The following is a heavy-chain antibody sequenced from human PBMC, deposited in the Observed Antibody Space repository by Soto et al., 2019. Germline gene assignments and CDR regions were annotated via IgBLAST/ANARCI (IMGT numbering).Heavy chain of an antibody. CDR3: ARVDIVVVVAAKGEAFDI. J-gene: IGHJ3*02. D-gene: IGHD2-15*01. Sequence: ASVKVSCKASGYTFTSYGISWVRQAPGQGLEWMGWISAYNGNTNYAQKLQGRVTMTTDTSTSTAYMELRSLRSDDTAVYYCARVDIVVVVAAKGEAFDIWGQGTMVTVSS. CDR1: GYTFTSYG. CDR2: ISAYNGNT. V-gene: IGHV1-18*04.